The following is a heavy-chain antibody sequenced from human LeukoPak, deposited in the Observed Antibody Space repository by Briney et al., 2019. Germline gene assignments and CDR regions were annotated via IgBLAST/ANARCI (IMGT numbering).Heavy chain of an antibody. CDR1: GGSFSGYY. V-gene: IGHV4-34*01. Sequence: PSETLSLTCAVYGGSFSGYYWSWIRQPPGKGLEWIGEINHSGSTNYNPSLKSRVTISVDTSKNQFSLKLSSVTAADTAVYYCARGGPLWFGELYFDYWGQGTLVTVSS. CDR3: ARGGPLWFGELYFDY. J-gene: IGHJ4*02. D-gene: IGHD3-10*01. CDR2: INHSGST.